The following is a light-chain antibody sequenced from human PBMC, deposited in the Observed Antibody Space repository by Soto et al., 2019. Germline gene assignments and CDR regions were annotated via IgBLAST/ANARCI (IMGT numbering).Light chain of an antibody. Sequence: DIPVTQSPPTLSASVGDRVTITCRASQTISTWMAWYQQKPGKAPKLLVYDASTLQSGVASRFSGSGSGTEFTLIISGLQPDDSATYYCLQSYSPPLTFGGGPKVEIK. V-gene: IGKV1-5*01. CDR3: LQSYSPPLT. CDR2: DAS. CDR1: QTISTW. J-gene: IGKJ4*01.